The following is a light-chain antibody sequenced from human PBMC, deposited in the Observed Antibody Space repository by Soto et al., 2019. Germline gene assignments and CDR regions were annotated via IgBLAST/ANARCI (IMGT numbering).Light chain of an antibody. CDR3: HQYGNPPWT. CDR1: QSGFSTY. CDR2: GAY. V-gene: IGKV3-20*01. Sequence: EIVLTQSPGTLSLSPGERATLSCWASQSGFSTYLAWFQQKPGQAPRLLIYGAYIRATGVPDRFSGSGSGTDFTLTISILEPEDFAVDFCHQYGNPPWTLGQGTRVEVK. J-gene: IGKJ1*01.